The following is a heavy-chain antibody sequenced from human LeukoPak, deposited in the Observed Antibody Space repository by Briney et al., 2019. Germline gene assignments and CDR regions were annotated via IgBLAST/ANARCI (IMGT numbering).Heavy chain of an antibody. CDR2: ISYIGST. Sequence: SETLSLTCTVSGGSLSSYYWSWIRQPPGKGLEWIGYISYIGSTNYNPSLKSRVTISVDTSKNQFSLKLSSVTAADTAVYYCARHYRSDSGSVDYWGQGTLVTVSS. V-gene: IGHV4-59*08. CDR3: ARHYRSDSGSVDY. D-gene: IGHD3-10*01. J-gene: IGHJ4*02. CDR1: GGSLSSYY.